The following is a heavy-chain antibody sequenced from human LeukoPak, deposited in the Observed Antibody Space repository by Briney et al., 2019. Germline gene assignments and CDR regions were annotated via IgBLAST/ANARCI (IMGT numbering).Heavy chain of an antibody. Sequence: KPSVTLSLTCTVSGGSISSYYWSWIRQPPGKGLEWIGYIYYSGSTNYNPSLKSRVTISVDTSKNQFSLKLSSVTAADTAVYYCARGNNPGYSYGWGYYYYYYMDVWGKGTTVTVSS. V-gene: IGHV4-59*01. D-gene: IGHD5-18*01. CDR2: IYYSGST. J-gene: IGHJ6*03. CDR1: GGSISSYY. CDR3: ARGNNPGYSYGWGYYYYYYMDV.